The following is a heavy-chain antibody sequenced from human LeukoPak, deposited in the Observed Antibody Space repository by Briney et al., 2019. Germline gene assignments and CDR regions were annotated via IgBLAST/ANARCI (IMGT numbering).Heavy chain of an antibody. J-gene: IGHJ5*02. V-gene: IGHV1-69*13. Sequence: GASVKVSCKASGGTFSSYAISWVRQAPGQGLEWMGGIIPIFGTANYAQKFQGRVTITADESTSTAYMELSSLRSEDTAVYYCAGAGRLRYFDWPVKFDPWGQGTLVTVSS. CDR2: IIPIFGTA. D-gene: IGHD3-9*01. CDR1: GGTFSSYA. CDR3: AGAGRLRYFDWPVKFDP.